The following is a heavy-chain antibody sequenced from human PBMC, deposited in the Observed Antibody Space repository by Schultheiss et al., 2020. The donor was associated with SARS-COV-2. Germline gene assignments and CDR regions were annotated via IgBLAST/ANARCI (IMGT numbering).Heavy chain of an antibody. Sequence: GGSLRLSCAASGFTFSSYGMHWVRQAPGKGLEWVAVISYDGSNKYYADSVKGRFTISRDNSKNTLYLQMNSLRAEDTAVYYCARDITIFGVVIPHAFDIWGQGTMVTVSS. D-gene: IGHD3-3*01. CDR2: ISYDGSNK. CDR1: GFTFSSYG. CDR3: ARDITIFGVVIPHAFDI. J-gene: IGHJ3*02. V-gene: IGHV3-30*03.